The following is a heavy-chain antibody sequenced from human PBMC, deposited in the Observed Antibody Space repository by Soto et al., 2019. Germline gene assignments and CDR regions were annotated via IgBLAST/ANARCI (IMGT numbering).Heavy chain of an antibody. D-gene: IGHD4-17*01. Sequence: QVQLVQSGTEVKKTGSSVKVSCKASGGTFSTVGISWVRQAPGQGLEWMGGIIPFFGTARYSQKFEDRITITADESTNTVYMDLRSLTSEDTAIYYCAKSAPMDAGDKYYYDFWGQGALVTVSS. CDR1: GGTFSTVG. J-gene: IGHJ4*02. CDR3: AKSAPMDAGDKYYYDF. V-gene: IGHV1-69*01. CDR2: IIPFFGTA.